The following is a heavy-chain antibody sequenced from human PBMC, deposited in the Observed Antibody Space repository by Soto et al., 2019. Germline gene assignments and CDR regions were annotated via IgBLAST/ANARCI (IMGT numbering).Heavy chain of an antibody. D-gene: IGHD4-17*01. CDR1: GESFSGYY. Sequence: QVHLQQRGAGLLQPSETLSLNCVVSGESFSGYYWSWIRQTPGMGLEWIGEVDHRGSTTYNPSLKNRASISLDSSTNLFSLELTSVTSAATALYFCERYEYGNSLYGVDVWGQGTRVTVSS. V-gene: IGHV4-34*02. CDR2: VDHRGST. CDR3: ERYEYGNSLYGVDV. J-gene: IGHJ3*01.